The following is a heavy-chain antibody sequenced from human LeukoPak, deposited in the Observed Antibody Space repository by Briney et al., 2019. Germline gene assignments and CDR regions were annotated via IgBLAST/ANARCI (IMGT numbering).Heavy chain of an antibody. Sequence: SETLSLTCTVSGGSISSYYWSWIRQPPGKGLEWIGYTYYSGSTNYNPSLKSRVTISVDRSKNQFSLKLSSVTAADTAVYYCARADAEGAFDIWGQGTMVTVSS. J-gene: IGHJ3*02. CDR1: GGSISSYY. CDR2: TYYSGST. V-gene: IGHV4-59*12. CDR3: ARADAEGAFDI.